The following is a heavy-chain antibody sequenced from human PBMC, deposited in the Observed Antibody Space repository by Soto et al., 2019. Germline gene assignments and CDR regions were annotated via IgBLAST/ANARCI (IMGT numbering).Heavy chain of an antibody. CDR3: ARAAIHGSSWYFWFDP. D-gene: IGHD6-13*01. V-gene: IGHV1-69*13. Sequence: SVKVSCKTSGWTFSRHAINWVRQAPGQGLEWMGGIIPMFGTTNYAQKFKGRVTISADESTSTAYMELSSLRSEDAAVYYCARAAIHGSSWYFWFDPWGQGTLVTVSS. J-gene: IGHJ5*02. CDR1: GWTFSRHA. CDR2: IIPMFGTT.